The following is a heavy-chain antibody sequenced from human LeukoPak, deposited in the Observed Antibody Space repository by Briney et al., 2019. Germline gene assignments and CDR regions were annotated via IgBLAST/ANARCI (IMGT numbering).Heavy chain of an antibody. CDR1: GFTFSSNA. CDR3: AKDLLRWSFDY. CDR2: IHGSDDNT. Sequence: GGSLRLSCAASGFTFSSNAMTWVRQAPGRGLEWVSAIHGSDDNTHYADSVKGRFTISRDKSKNTLYLQMNSLRADDTAVYYCAKDLLRWSFDYWGQGTLVTVSS. D-gene: IGHD4-23*01. J-gene: IGHJ4*02. V-gene: IGHV3-23*01.